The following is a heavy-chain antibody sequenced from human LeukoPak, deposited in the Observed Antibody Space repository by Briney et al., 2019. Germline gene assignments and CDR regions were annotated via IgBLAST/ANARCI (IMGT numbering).Heavy chain of an antibody. CDR2: IKHDGE. D-gene: IGHD4-23*01. CDR1: EFTFSSFA. Sequence: GGSLRLSCAASEFTFSSFAISWVRQAPGKGLEWVANIKHDGEYYVDSVKGRFTISRDNAKNSLYLQMNSLRVDDTAVYYCAREGGGTDIWGQGTLVTVSS. V-gene: IGHV3-7*05. J-gene: IGHJ4*02. CDR3: AREGGGTDI.